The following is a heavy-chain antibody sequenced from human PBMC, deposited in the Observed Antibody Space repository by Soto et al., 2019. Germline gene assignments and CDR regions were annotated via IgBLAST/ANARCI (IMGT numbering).Heavy chain of an antibody. CDR1: GASLSSGSYY. CDR3: ARISYWVKDY. Sequence: QVQLQESGLGLVKPPETLSLTCTVSGASLSSGSYYWSWIRQPPGKGLEWIGYFYYTGTTKYNPSLESRVTISADTSKNQFSLNLTSVTAADTAVYYCARISYWVKDYWGQGALVTVSS. J-gene: IGHJ4*02. CDR2: FYYTGTT. D-gene: IGHD2-8*02. V-gene: IGHV4-61*01.